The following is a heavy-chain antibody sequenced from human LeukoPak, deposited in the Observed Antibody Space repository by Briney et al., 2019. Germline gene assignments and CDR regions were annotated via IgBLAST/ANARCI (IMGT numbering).Heavy chain of an antibody. J-gene: IGHJ4*02. CDR1: GSSISGSY. Sequence: SETLSLTCTVSGSSISGSYWSWIRQPPGKGLEWIGYIYSSGSTNYNPSLKSRLIMSVDTSKNQFSLNLSSVTAADTAVYYCARGAYGGTSLSLDYWGQGALVTVSS. D-gene: IGHD4-23*01. V-gene: IGHV4-59*01. CDR3: ARGAYGGTSLSLDY. CDR2: IYSSGST.